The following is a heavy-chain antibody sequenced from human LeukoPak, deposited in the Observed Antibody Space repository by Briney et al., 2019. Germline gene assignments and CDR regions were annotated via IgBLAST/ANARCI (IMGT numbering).Heavy chain of an antibody. V-gene: IGHV4-34*01. CDR2: INHSGST. CDR3: ARGLGNIVVVVAATPGYDAFDI. J-gene: IGHJ3*02. CDR1: GGSFSGYY. D-gene: IGHD2-15*01. Sequence: PSETLSLTCAVYGGSFSGYYWSWIRQPPGKGLEWIGEINHSGSTNYNPSLKSRVTISVDTSKNQFSLKLSSVTAADTAVYYCARGLGNIVVVVAATPGYDAFDIWGQGTMVTVSS.